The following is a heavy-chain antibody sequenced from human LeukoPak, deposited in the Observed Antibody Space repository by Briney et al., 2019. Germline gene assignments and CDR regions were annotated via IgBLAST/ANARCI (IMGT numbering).Heavy chain of an antibody. CDR1: GGSISSGDYY. CDR2: INHSGST. Sequence: SETLSLTCTVSGGSISSGDYYWSWIRQPPGKGLEWIGEINHSGSTNYNPSLKSRVTISVDTSKNQFSLKLSSVTAADTAVYYCARGYYGSGASYYYYYYMDVWGKGTTVTVSS. D-gene: IGHD3-10*01. CDR3: ARGYYGSGASYYYYYYMDV. J-gene: IGHJ6*03. V-gene: IGHV4-39*07.